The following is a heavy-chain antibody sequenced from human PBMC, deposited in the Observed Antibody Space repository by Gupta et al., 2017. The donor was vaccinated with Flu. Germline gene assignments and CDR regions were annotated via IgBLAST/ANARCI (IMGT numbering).Heavy chain of an antibody. Sequence: QVQLQESGPGLVKPSETLSLTCTVSGGSISSYYWSWIRQPPGKGLEWIGYIYYSGSTNYNPSLKSRVTISVDTSKNQFSLKLSSVTAADTAVYYCARDYYDSSGVPPYFDYWGQGTLVTVSS. CDR2: IYYSGST. D-gene: IGHD3-22*01. CDR3: ARDYYDSSGVPPYFDY. CDR1: GGSISSYY. J-gene: IGHJ4*02. V-gene: IGHV4-59*01.